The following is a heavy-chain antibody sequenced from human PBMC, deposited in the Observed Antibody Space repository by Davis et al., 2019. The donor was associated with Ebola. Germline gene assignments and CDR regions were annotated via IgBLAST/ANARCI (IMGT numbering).Heavy chain of an antibody. Sequence: AASVKVSCKASGGTFSSYAISWVRQAPGQGLEWMGGIIPIFGTANYAQKFQGRVTITADESTSTAYMELSSLRSEDTAVYYCARGIAVAGTGSGGVYWGQGTLVTVSS. J-gene: IGHJ4*02. CDR2: IIPIFGTA. CDR1: GGTFSSYA. D-gene: IGHD6-19*01. V-gene: IGHV1-69*13. CDR3: ARGIAVAGTGSGGVY.